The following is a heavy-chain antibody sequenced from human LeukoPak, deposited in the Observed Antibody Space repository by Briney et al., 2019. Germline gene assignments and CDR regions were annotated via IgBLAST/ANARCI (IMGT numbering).Heavy chain of an antibody. CDR1: GFTFSSYA. J-gene: IGHJ4*02. D-gene: IGHD3-3*01. V-gene: IGHV3-23*01. CDR3: AKARHYDFWSGEGNFDY. Sequence: GGSLRLSCAASGFTFSSYAMSWVRQAPGKGLEWVSAISRSGSSTYYADSVKGRFTISRDNSKNTLYLQVNSLRAEDTAVYYCAKARHYDFWSGEGNFDYWGQGTLVTVSS. CDR2: ISRSGSST.